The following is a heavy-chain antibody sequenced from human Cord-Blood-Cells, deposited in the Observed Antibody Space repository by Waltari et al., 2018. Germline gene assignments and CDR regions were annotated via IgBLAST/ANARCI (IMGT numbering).Heavy chain of an antibody. J-gene: IGHJ3*02. CDR2: IYPGDSDT. V-gene: IGHV5-51*01. D-gene: IGHD6-6*01. CDR1: GYSFTSYW. CDR3: ARLGVSWQLARAFDI. Sequence: EVQLVQSGAEGKKPGEALKIPCTASGYSFTSYWTGWVRQMPEKGLEWMGIIYPGDSDTRYSPSFQGQVTISADKSISTAYLQWSSLKASDTAMYYCARLGVSWQLARAFDIWGQGTMVTVSS.